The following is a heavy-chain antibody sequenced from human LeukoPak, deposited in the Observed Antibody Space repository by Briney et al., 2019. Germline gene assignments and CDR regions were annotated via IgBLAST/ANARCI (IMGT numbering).Heavy chain of an antibody. D-gene: IGHD2-21*02. CDR1: GCTFSSYS. V-gene: IGHV3-21*01. CDR2: ISSSSSYI. CDR3: ARDGPAYCGGDCYPSEYYYYYYGMDV. Sequence: SGGSLRLSCAASGCTFSSYSMNWVRQAPGKGLEWVSSISSSSSYIYYADSVKGRFTISRDNAKNSLYLQMNSLRAEDTAVYYCARDGPAYCGGDCYPSEYYYYYYGMDVWGQGTTVTVSS. J-gene: IGHJ6*02.